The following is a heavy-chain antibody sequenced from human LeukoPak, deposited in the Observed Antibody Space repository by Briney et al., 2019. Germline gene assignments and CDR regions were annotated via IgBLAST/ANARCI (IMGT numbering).Heavy chain of an antibody. D-gene: IGHD3-10*01. V-gene: IGHV4-59*01. CDR2: IYYSGSI. Sequence: SETLSLTCTVSGGSISSYYWSWIRQPPGKGLEWIGYIYYSGSINYNPSLKSRVTISVDTSKNQFSLKLSSVTAADTAVYYCARDSGAGHDYWGQGTLVTVSS. J-gene: IGHJ4*02. CDR1: GGSISSYY. CDR3: ARDSGAGHDY.